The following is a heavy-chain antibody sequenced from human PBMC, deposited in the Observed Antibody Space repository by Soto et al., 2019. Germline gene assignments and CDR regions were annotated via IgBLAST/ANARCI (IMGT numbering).Heavy chain of an antibody. Sequence: EVRLLESGGGLVQPGGSLRLSCAASGFTFSSYAMSWVRQAPGKGLEWVSVISGSGDSTYYADSVKGRFTISRDNSKNTLYLQMNSLRAEDTAVYYCAKRTSGWYFDYWGQGTLVTVSS. CDR2: ISGSGDST. CDR1: GFTFSSYA. D-gene: IGHD6-19*01. CDR3: AKRTSGWYFDY. J-gene: IGHJ4*02. V-gene: IGHV3-23*01.